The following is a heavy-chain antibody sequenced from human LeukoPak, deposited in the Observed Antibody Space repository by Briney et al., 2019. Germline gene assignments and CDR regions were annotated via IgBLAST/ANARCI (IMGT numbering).Heavy chain of an antibody. CDR3: ALNYDILTGYHPVGYFDY. Sequence: GASVKVSCKVSGYTLTELSMHWVRQTPGKGLEWMGGFDPEDGETIYAQKFQGRVTMTEDTSTDTAYMELSSLRSEDTAVYYCALNYDILTGYHPVGYFDYWGQGTLVTVSS. D-gene: IGHD3-9*01. CDR1: GYTLTELS. J-gene: IGHJ4*02. CDR2: FDPEDGET. V-gene: IGHV1-24*01.